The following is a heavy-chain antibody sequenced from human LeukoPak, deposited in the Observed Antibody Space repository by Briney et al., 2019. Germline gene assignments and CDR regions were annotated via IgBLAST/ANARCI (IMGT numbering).Heavy chain of an antibody. J-gene: IGHJ3*02. CDR2: IIPIFGTA. CDR1: GGTFSSYA. V-gene: IGHV1-69*05. D-gene: IGHD6-13*01. CDR3: ARVGYGGGAFDI. Sequence: GASVKVSCEASGGTFSSYAISWVRQAPGQGLEWMGGIIPIFGTANYAQKFQGRVTITTDESTSTAYMELSSLRSEDTAVYYCARVGYGGGAFDIWGQGTMVTVSS.